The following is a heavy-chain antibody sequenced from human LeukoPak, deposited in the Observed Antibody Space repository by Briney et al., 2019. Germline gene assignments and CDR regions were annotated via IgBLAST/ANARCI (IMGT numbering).Heavy chain of an antibody. D-gene: IGHD3-9*01. V-gene: IGHV4-38-2*02. CDR1: GYSISSGYY. Sequence: PSETLSLTCTVSGYSISSGYYWGWIRQPPGKGLEWIGSIYHSGSTYYNPSLKSRVTISVDTSKNQFSLKLSSVTAADTAVYYCARRGILTGYYVYWGQGTLVTVSS. CDR2: IYHSGST. J-gene: IGHJ4*02. CDR3: ARRGILTGYYVY.